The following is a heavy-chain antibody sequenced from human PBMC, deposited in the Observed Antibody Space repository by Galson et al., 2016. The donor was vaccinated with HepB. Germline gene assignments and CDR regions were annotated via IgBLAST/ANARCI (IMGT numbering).Heavy chain of an antibody. D-gene: IGHD6-19*01. Sequence: SLRLSCAASGFSFSDYYMSWIRQAPGKGLEWISYITGSGSAIYSANSVKGRFTISRDNTKNSLDLQMNSLRVEDTAVYYCVRDGTVAPGYWGQGTLVTVSS. CDR3: VRDGTVAPGY. J-gene: IGHJ1*01. CDR2: ITGSGSAI. V-gene: IGHV3-11*01. CDR1: GFSFSDYY.